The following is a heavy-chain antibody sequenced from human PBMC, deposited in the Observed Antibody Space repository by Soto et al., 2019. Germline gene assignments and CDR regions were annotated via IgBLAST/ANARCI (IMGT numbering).Heavy chain of an antibody. V-gene: IGHV2-5*02. CDR1: GFSLTTSGVG. CDR3: AHSVLRTVFGLVTTTMIYFDF. D-gene: IGHD3-3*01. J-gene: IGHJ4*02. CDR2: IHWDDDK. Sequence: QITLNESGPTVVRPTETLPLTCRFSGFSLTTSGVGVGWNRQSPGKDPEWVALIHWDDDKRYSASLKSRLTITKDTSKNQVVQTVSDLDQTDTSTYYCAHSVLRTVFGLVTTTMIYFDFRGQGTPVAVSS.